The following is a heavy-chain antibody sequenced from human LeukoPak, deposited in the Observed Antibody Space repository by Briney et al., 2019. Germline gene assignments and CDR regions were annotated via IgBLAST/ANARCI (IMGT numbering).Heavy chain of an antibody. CDR3: ARDQGDYVWGSYRPGTFDY. Sequence: GGSLRLSCAASGFTFSDYYMSWIRQAPGKGLEWVSYISSSGSTIYYADSVKGRFTISRDNAKNSLYLQMNSLRAEDTAVYYCARDQGDYVWGSYRPGTFDYWGQGTLVTVSS. CDR2: ISSSGSTI. CDR1: GFTFSDYY. J-gene: IGHJ4*02. D-gene: IGHD3-16*02. V-gene: IGHV3-11*01.